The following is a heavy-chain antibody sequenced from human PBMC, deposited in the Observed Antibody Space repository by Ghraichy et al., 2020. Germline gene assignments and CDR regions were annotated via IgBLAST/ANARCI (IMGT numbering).Heavy chain of an antibody. J-gene: IGHJ6*02. CDR2: INNDGSNT. D-gene: IGHD3-10*01. V-gene: IGHV3-74*01. Sequence: LSLTCAASGFIFSSYWMHWVRQAPGKGLVWVSHINNDGSNTSYADSVKGRFTISRDNAKNTLYLQMNSLRAEDTAVYYCARDTMLLWFEEGMDVWGQGTTVTVSS. CDR1: GFIFSSYW. CDR3: ARDTMLLWFEEGMDV.